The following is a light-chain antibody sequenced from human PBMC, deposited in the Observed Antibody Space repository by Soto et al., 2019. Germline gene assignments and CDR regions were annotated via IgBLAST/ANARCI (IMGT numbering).Light chain of an antibody. CDR3: QQYNSYSQWT. CDR2: KAY. CDR1: QSISNW. Sequence: DIQMTQSPSTLSASVGDRVTLTCRASQSISNWLAWYQQKPGKAPKLLIYKAYSLESGVPSRFSGSGSGTEFTLTISSLQPDDFATYYCQQYNSYSQWTFGQGTKVEIK. V-gene: IGKV1-5*03. J-gene: IGKJ1*01.